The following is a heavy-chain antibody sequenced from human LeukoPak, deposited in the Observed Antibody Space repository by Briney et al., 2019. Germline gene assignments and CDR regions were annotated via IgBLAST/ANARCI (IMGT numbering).Heavy chain of an antibody. CDR1: GGSFSGYY. J-gene: IGHJ6*03. CDR2: INHSGST. D-gene: IGHD1-7*01. V-gene: IGHV4-34*01. CDR3: ARLVPENYNWNYYPTYFSTYMDV. Sequence: SETLSLTCAVYGGSFSGYYWSWIRQPPGKGLEWIGEINHSGSTNYNPSLKSRVTISVDTSKNQFSLKLSSVTAADTAVYYCARLVPENYNWNYYPTYFSTYMDVWGKGTTVTVSS.